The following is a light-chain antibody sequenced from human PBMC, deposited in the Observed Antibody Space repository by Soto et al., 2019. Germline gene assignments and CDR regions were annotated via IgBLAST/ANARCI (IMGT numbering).Light chain of an antibody. CDR3: CSYAGSSSFRVL. V-gene: IGLV2-11*01. CDR2: ETT. CDR1: SSDFGSYKF. J-gene: IGLJ2*01. Sequence: QSVLTQPASVSGSPGQSVTISCTGASSDFGSYKFVSWYQHHPGTVPKVIIYETTKRPSGVPDRFSGSKSGNTASLIISGLQAADEAEYYCCCCSYAGSSSFRVLFGGGTQLTVL.